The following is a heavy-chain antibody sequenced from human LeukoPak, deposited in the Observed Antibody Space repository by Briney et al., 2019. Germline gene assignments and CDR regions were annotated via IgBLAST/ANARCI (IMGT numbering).Heavy chain of an antibody. J-gene: IGHJ1*01. V-gene: IGHV3-23*01. CDR2: IINNGGST. CDR3: AKGSHDSSGYG. CDR1: GFTFSWYA. Sequence: GGSLRLSCAASGFTFSWYAMSWVRQAPGKGLEWVSTIINNGGSTYYADSVKGRFTISRDNSKSTLYPQMNSLRAEDTAVYHCAKGSHDSSGYGWGQGILVTVSS. D-gene: IGHD3-22*01.